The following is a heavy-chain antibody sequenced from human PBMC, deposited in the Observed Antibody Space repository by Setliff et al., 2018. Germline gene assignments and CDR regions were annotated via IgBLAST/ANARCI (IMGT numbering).Heavy chain of an antibody. J-gene: IGHJ6*03. Sequence: GASVKVSCKASGYTFTRYTMNWVRQAPGQGLEWMGWINTNTGNPTYAQGFTGRFVFSLDTSVSTAYLQISSLKAEDTAVYYCARAVAGFFQYYYSHMDVWGKGTTVTVSS. CDR1: GYTFTRYT. CDR2: INTNTGNP. V-gene: IGHV7-4-1*02. CDR3: ARAVAGFFQYYYSHMDV. D-gene: IGHD6-19*01.